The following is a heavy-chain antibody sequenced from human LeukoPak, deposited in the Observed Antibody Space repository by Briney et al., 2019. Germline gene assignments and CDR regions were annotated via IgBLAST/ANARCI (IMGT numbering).Heavy chain of an antibody. D-gene: IGHD5-18*01. Sequence: SETLSLTCTVSGGSISSYHWSWIRQPPGKGLEWIGYIYYSGSTNYNPSLKSRVTISVDTSKNQFSLKLSSVTAADTAVYYCARHETALFDYWGQGTLVTVSS. V-gene: IGHV4-59*08. CDR2: IYYSGST. CDR3: ARHETALFDY. CDR1: GGSISSYH. J-gene: IGHJ4*02.